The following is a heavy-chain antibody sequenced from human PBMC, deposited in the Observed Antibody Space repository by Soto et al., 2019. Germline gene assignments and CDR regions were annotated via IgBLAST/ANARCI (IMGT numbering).Heavy chain of an antibody. D-gene: IGHD6-13*01. Sequence: QVQLVESGGGVGQPGRSLRLSCAASGFTFSSYGMHWVRQAPGKGLEWVAVISYDGSNKYYADSVKGRFTISRDNSKNRLYLQMNSLRAEDTAVYYCAKDLNAIAAAGTPVDYWGQGTLVTVSS. J-gene: IGHJ4*02. V-gene: IGHV3-30*18. CDR3: AKDLNAIAAAGTPVDY. CDR2: ISYDGSNK. CDR1: GFTFSSYG.